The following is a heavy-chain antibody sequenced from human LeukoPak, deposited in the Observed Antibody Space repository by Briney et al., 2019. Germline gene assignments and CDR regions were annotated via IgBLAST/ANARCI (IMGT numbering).Heavy chain of an antibody. CDR3: ARDPPNWGFGL. J-gene: IGHJ4*02. Sequence: PGGSLRLSCVASGFTFSDYSMNWVRQAPGKGLEWISYISGGSDTIYYADSVRGRFTISRDNAKKSLYLRMNSLRAEDTAVYYCARDPPNWGFGLWGQGTLVTVSS. V-gene: IGHV3-48*01. D-gene: IGHD7-27*01. CDR2: ISGGSDTI. CDR1: GFTFSDYS.